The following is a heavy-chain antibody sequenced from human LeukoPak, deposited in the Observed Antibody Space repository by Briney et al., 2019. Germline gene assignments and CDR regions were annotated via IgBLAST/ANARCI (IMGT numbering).Heavy chain of an antibody. CDR3: AREVTYYYDSSGSFDY. V-gene: IGHV4-59*01. J-gene: IGHJ4*02. Sequence: SETLSLTCTVSGGSISSYYWSWIRQPPGKGLEWIGYIYYSGSTSYNPSLKSRVTISVDTSKNQFSLKLSSVTAADTAVYYCAREVTYYYDSSGSFDYWGQGTLVTVSS. CDR1: GGSISSYY. D-gene: IGHD3-22*01. CDR2: IYYSGST.